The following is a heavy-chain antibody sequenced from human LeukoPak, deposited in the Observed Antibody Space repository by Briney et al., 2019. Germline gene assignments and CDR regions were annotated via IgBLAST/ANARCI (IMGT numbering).Heavy chain of an antibody. V-gene: IGHV3-7*03. J-gene: IGHJ4*02. CDR1: GFTFSTYW. Sequence: PGGSLRLYCAASGFTFSTYWMSWVRQAPGKGLEWVANIKDDGSQTYYVDSVNGRFITSRDNAKDSLYLQMNSLRAEDTAMYYCARSEDKGTVDYWGQGALVTVSS. CDR3: ARSEDKGTVDY. D-gene: IGHD1-1*01. CDR2: IKDDGSQT.